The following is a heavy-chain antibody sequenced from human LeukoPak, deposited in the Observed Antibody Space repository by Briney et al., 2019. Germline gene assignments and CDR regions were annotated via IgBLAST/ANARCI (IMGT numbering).Heavy chain of an antibody. J-gene: IGHJ4*02. V-gene: IGHV3-23*01. D-gene: IGHD1-26*01. CDR1: RFTFSSYD. CDR2: ISTGGGST. Sequence: GGSLRLSCVASRFTFSSYDMNWVRQAPGKGLEWVSAISTGGGSTYYADSVKGRFTIPRDNSKNTVYLQMNSLRAEDTAVYYCAKDRAIVGARGENYFDYWGQGTLVTVSS. CDR3: AKDRAIVGARGENYFDY.